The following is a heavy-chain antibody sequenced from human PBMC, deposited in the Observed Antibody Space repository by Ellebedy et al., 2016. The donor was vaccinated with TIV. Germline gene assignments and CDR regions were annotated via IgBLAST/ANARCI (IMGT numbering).Heavy chain of an antibody. CDR1: GFAFSSFY. Sequence: GGSLRLXCAASGFAFSSFYMSWVRQAPGKGLEWVAHIKPDGSEKYYVDSARGRFTISRDNTKNSLFLQMNSLRVKDTAVYYCARGFQTDYWGHGTLVTVSS. CDR2: IKPDGSEK. J-gene: IGHJ4*01. V-gene: IGHV3-7*01. CDR3: ARGFQTDY.